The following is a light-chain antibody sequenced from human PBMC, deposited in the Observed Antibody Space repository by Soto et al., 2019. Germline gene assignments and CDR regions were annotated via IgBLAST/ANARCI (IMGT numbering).Light chain of an antibody. J-gene: IGKJ2*01. CDR1: QSVSSAY. CDR3: QQSGSSSYT. Sequence: ELGLTQSPGTLSLSPGERAILSCRASQSVSSAYLAWYQQIPGQAPRLLIYGASSRATGIPDRFSCSGSWTDFTLNISGLKPEDFADYYCQQSGSSSYTFGQGTKLEIK. V-gene: IGKV3-20*01. CDR2: GAS.